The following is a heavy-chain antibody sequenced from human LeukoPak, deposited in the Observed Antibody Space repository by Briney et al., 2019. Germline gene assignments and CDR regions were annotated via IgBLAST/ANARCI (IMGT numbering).Heavy chain of an antibody. CDR1: GGSISSSSYY. V-gene: IGHV4-61*01. J-gene: IGHJ2*01. CDR3: ARDRSHDWYFDL. CDR2: IYYSGST. Sequence: SETLSLTCTVSGGSISSSSYYWGWIRQPPGKGLEWIGYIYYSGSTNYNPSLKSRVTISVDTSKNQFSLKLSSVTAADTAVYYCARDRSHDWYFDLWGRGTLVTVSS.